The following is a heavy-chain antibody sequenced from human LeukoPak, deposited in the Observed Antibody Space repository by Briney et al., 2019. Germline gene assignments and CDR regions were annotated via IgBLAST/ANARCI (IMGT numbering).Heavy chain of an antibody. CDR2: INHSGST. V-gene: IGHV4-39*07. J-gene: IGHJ4*02. D-gene: IGHD3-9*01. Sequence: SETLSLTCTVSGGSISSGSYYWSWIRQPPGKGLEWIGEINHSGSTNYNPSLKSRVTISVDTSKNQFSLKLSSVTAADTAVYYCARGQRVRYFDWLFPLDYWGQGTLVTVSS. CDR3: ARGQRVRYFDWLFPLDY. CDR1: GGSISSGSYY.